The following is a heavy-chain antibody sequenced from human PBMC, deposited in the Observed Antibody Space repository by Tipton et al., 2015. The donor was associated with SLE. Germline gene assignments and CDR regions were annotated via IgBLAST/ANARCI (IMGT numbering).Heavy chain of an antibody. J-gene: IGHJ4*02. V-gene: IGHV4-34*01. Sequence: TLSLTCTVSGGSISSYYWSWIRQPPGKGLEWIGEINHSGSTNYNPSLKSRVTISVDTSKNQFSLKLSSVTAADTAVYYCARGWYCSGGSCPDYWGQGTLVTVSS. CDR3: ARGWYCSGGSCPDY. CDR1: GGSISSYY. CDR2: INHSGST. D-gene: IGHD2-15*01.